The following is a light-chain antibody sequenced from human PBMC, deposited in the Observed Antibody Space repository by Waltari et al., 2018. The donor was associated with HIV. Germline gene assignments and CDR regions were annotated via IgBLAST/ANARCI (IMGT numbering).Light chain of an antibody. V-gene: IGLV1-40*01. Sequence: QSVLTQPPSVSGAPGQRVTISCTGSSSNIGAGYDVHWYQQLPGTAPQLRIYGNSNRPSGVPYRFSGSKSGTSASLAITGRQAEDEADYYCQSYDSSLSGSWVFGGGTKLTVL. CDR1: SSNIGAGYD. CDR3: QSYDSSLSGSWV. J-gene: IGLJ3*02. CDR2: GNS.